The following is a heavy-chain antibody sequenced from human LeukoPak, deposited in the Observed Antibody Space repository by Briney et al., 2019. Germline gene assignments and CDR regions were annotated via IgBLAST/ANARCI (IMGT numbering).Heavy chain of an antibody. CDR1: GFTFSSYA. V-gene: IGHV3-23*01. CDR2: ISGSGGST. J-gene: IGHJ4*02. D-gene: IGHD3-22*01. CDR3: AKELGMIVVEGPIDY. Sequence: GGSLRLSCAASGFTFSSYAMSWVRQAPGKGLEWVSAISGSGGSTYYADSVKGRLTISRDNSKNTLYLQMNSLRAGDTAVYYCAKELGMIVVEGPIDYWGQGTLVTVSS.